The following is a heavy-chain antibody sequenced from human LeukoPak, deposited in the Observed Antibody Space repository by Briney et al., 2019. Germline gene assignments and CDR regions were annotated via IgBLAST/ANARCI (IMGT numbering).Heavy chain of an antibody. D-gene: IGHD2-15*01. Sequence: SVKVSCKASGGTFSSYAISWVRQAPGQGLEWMGGIIPIFGTANYAQKFQGRVTITADESTSTAYMELSSLRSEDTAVYYCARLLYGSGNSFDYWGQGTLVTVSS. CDR2: IIPIFGTA. V-gene: IGHV1-69*01. CDR3: ARLLYGSGNSFDY. J-gene: IGHJ4*02. CDR1: GGTFSSYA.